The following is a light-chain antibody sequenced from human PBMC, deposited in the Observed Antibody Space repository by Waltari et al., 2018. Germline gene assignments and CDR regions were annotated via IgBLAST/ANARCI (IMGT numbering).Light chain of an antibody. CDR1: SSDVGGYNY. CDR2: DVS. Sequence: HSALTPPASVSGSPGQSITISCTGTSSDVGGYNYVSWYQQHPGKAPKLMIYDVSNRPSGVSNRFSGSKSGNTASLTISGLQAEDEADYYCSSYISSDTLELFGGGTSLTVL. V-gene: IGLV2-14*03. J-gene: IGLJ2*01. CDR3: SSYISSDTLEL.